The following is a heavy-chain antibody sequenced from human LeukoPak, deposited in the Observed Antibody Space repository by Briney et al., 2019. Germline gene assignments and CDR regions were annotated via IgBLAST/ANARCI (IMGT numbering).Heavy chain of an antibody. CDR3: AKGRGWLQFFDY. J-gene: IGHJ4*02. CDR1: GFTFTNYA. Sequence: GGSLRLSCAASGFTFTNYAMSWVRQAPGKGLEWVSVISGSGDSTYYADSVRGRFTISRDNSKNTLHLQMNSLRAEDTAVYYCAKGRGWLQFFDYWGQGTLVTVSS. V-gene: IGHV3-23*01. CDR2: ISGSGDST. D-gene: IGHD5-24*01.